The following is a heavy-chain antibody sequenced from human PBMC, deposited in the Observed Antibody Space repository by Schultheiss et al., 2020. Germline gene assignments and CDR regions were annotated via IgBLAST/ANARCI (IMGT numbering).Heavy chain of an antibody. J-gene: IGHJ4*02. CDR1: GFTFSSYG. Sequence: GESLKISCAASGFTFSSYGMHWVRQAPGKGLEWVAVISYDGSNKYYADSVKGRFTISRDNSKNTLYLQMNSLRAEDTAVYYCARDYGDYDPYFDYWGQGTLVTVSS. V-gene: IGHV3-30*03. D-gene: IGHD4-17*01. CDR2: ISYDGSNK. CDR3: ARDYGDYDPYFDY.